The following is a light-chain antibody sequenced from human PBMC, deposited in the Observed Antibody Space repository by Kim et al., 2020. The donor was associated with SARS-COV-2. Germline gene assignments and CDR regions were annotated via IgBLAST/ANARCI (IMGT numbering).Light chain of an antibody. CDR3: QQYGSSLYT. V-gene: IGKV1-5*01. CDR1: QSIGTG. Sequence: IQMTQSPSTLSASVGDRVTITCRASQSIGTGLAWFQQKPGKAPNLLMFDVSILESGVPSRFSGSGSGTDFTLTISSLQPEDFATYYRQQYGSSLYTFGQGTKLEI. J-gene: IGKJ2*01. CDR2: DVS.